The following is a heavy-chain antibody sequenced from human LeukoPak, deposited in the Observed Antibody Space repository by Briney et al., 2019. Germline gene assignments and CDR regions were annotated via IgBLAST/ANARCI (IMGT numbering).Heavy chain of an antibody. J-gene: IGHJ4*02. Sequence: GESLRLSCATSGFTFSAYSMTWVRQSPGKGLEWVSSITSSSTYIHYADSVKGRFTISRDNAKNSVYLQMNSLRAEDTAVYYCARDLDSYASGRGFDSWGQGTLVTVSS. D-gene: IGHD3-10*01. V-gene: IGHV3-21*01. CDR1: GFTFSAYS. CDR2: ITSSSTYI. CDR3: ARDLDSYASGRGFDS.